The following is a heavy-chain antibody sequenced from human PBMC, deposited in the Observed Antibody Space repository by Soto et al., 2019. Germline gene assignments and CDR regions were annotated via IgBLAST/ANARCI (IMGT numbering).Heavy chain of an antibody. CDR1: GFAFDDYA. V-gene: IGHV3-9*01. J-gene: IGHJ5*02. CDR3: VKDVEVDCSSGSCYPT. Sequence: EVQLVVSGGGLVQPGRSLRLSCAAAGFAFDDYAMHWVRQRPGKGLEWVSGISWNSDSTGYDDSVKGRFTISRDNAKNSLYMQMNSLRAEDTAIYYCVKDVEVDCSSGSCYPTWGQGTLVTVSS. CDR2: ISWNSDST. D-gene: IGHD2-15*01.